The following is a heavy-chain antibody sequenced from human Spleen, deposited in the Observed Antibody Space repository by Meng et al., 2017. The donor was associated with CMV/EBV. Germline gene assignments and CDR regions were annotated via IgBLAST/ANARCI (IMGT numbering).Heavy chain of an antibody. J-gene: IGHJ6*02. V-gene: IGHV1-69*05. CDR2: IIPIFGTA. CDR1: GSTFSNYA. Sequence: SVKVSCKASGSTFSNYAITWVRQAPGQGLEWMGGIIPIFGTANYAQKFQGRVTITTDESTSTAYMELSSLRSEDTAVYYCARGYYGDYADRYYYYGMDVWGQGTTVTVSS. CDR3: ARGYYGDYADRYYYYGMDV. D-gene: IGHD4-17*01.